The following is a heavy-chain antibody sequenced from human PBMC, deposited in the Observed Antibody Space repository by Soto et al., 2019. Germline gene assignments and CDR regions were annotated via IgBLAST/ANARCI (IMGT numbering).Heavy chain of an antibody. CDR3: ARDLFEAARRGEYAFDI. D-gene: IGHD3-16*01. CDR1: AFTFSSYW. V-gene: IGHV3-7*03. Sequence: GGSLRLSCAASAFTFSSYWMSWVRQAPGKGLEWVANIKQDGSEKYYVDSVRGRFTISRDNAKNSLYLQMNSLRAEDTAVYYCARDLFEAARRGEYAFDIWGQGTMVTVSS. CDR2: IKQDGSEK. J-gene: IGHJ3*02.